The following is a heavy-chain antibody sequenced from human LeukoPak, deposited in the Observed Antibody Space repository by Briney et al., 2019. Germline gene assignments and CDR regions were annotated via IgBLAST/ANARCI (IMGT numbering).Heavy chain of an antibody. D-gene: IGHD2-8*01. J-gene: IGHJ6*04. CDR1: GFPFSQYG. V-gene: IGHV3-30*02. CDR3: AEVDAVTV. Sequence: GGSLRLSCTASGFPFSQYGMHWVRQAPGKGLEWVAFLRYDGSNKHYAASVKGRFTISRDNSKNTLYLQMNSLGPEDTAIYFCAEVDAVTVWGNGTRVAVSS. CDR2: LRYDGSNK.